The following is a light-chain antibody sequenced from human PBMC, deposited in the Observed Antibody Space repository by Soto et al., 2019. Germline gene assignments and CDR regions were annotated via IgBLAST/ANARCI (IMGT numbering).Light chain of an antibody. CDR1: SSDVGGYNY. CDR3: SSYTSSSTPNWV. V-gene: IGLV2-14*01. Sequence: QSALTQPASVSGSPGQSITISCTGTSSDVGGYNYVSWYQQHPGKAPKVMIYDVSNRPSGVSNRFSGSKSGNTASLTISGLQAEDEADYYCSSYTSSSTPNWVFGGGTKVTVL. CDR2: DVS. J-gene: IGLJ3*02.